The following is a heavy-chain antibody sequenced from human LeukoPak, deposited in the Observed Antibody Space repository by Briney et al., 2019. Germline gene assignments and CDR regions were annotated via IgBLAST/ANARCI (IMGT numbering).Heavy chain of an antibody. J-gene: IGHJ3*02. Sequence: AGGSLRLSCAASGFTFSSYWMSWVRQAPGKGLEWVANIKQDGSEKYYVDSVKGRFTISRDNAKNSLYLQMNSLRAEDTAVYYCARESCSSTSCYTADDAFDIWGQGTMVTVSS. CDR1: GFTFSSYW. V-gene: IGHV3-7*01. D-gene: IGHD2-2*02. CDR2: IKQDGSEK. CDR3: ARESCSSTSCYTADDAFDI.